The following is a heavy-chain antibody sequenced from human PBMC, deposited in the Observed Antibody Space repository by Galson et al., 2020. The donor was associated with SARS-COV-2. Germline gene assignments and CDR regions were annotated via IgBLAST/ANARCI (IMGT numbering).Heavy chain of an antibody. D-gene: IGHD2-2*01. V-gene: IGHV4-39*07. CDR2: IHYSGNT. CDR1: AGSISSTNYY. Sequence: SETLSLTCTVSAGSISSTNYYWGWIRQTPGQGLEWIGNIHYSGNTYYNPSLKGRVTISGDTSKNQFSLKLRSVTAADTAVYYCARDGLKYCGSINCYGDYGMDVWGQGTTVTVSS. CDR3: ARDGLKYCGSINCYGDYGMDV. J-gene: IGHJ6*02.